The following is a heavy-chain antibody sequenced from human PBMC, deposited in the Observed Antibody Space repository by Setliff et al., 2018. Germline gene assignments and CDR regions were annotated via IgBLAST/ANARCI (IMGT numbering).Heavy chain of an antibody. CDR2: IKEDGSEK. CDR3: ARDPYYYDSSGYLTFDY. D-gene: IGHD3-22*01. J-gene: IGHJ4*02. V-gene: IGHV3-7*01. CDR1: RFTFSNYW. Sequence: PGGSLRLSCAASRFTFSNYWMSWVRQAPGKGLEWVANIKEDGSEKYYVDSVKGRFTISRDNAKNSLYLQMNSLRAEDTAVYYCARDPYYYDSSGYLTFDYWGQGTLVTVSS.